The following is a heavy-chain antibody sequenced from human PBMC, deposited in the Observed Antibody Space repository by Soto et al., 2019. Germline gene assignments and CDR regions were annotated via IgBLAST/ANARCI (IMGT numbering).Heavy chain of an antibody. CDR2: IYTSGST. J-gene: IGHJ6*02. Sequence: QVQLQESGPGLVKPSETLSLTCTVSGGSISSYYWSWIRQPAGKGLEWIGRIYTSGSTNYNPSLKSRVTRSVDTSKNQFSLKLSSVTAADTAVYYCARGELGIGDYYYGMDVWGQGTTVTVSS. CDR1: GGSISSYY. CDR3: ARGELGIGDYYYGMDV. D-gene: IGHD7-27*01. V-gene: IGHV4-4*07.